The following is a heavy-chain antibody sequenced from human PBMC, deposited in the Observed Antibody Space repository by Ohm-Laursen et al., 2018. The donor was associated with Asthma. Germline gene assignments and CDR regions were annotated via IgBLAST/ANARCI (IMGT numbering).Heavy chain of an antibody. V-gene: IGHV3-74*01. Sequence: GSLRLSCAASGFTFSSYWMHWVRQAPGKGLVWVSRINSDGSSTSYADSVKGRFTISRDNSKNTLYLQMNSLRAEDTAVYYCAKYVYDSSGYCFDYWGQGTLVTVSS. CDR3: AKYVYDSSGYCFDY. D-gene: IGHD3-22*01. CDR1: GFTFSSYW. CDR2: INSDGSST. J-gene: IGHJ4*02.